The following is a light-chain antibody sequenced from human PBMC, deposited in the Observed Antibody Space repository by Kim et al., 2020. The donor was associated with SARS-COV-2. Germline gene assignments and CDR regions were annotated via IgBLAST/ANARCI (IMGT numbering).Light chain of an antibody. V-gene: IGKV6-21*02. CDR3: HQSSALLYT. CDR1: QSIGTD. J-gene: IGKJ2*01. CDR2: SAS. Sequence: EIVLTQSPDFQSVTPKEKVTITCRASQSIGTDLHWYQQKPNQSPKLLIKSASQSISGVPSRFSGSGSGTHFTLSIDSLEAEDAATYYCHQSSALLYTFGQGTKLEI.